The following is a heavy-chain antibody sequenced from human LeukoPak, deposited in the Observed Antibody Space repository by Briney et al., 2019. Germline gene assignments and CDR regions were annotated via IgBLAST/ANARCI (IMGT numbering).Heavy chain of an antibody. Sequence: SETLSLTCAVSGGSISSSNWWSWVRQPPGKGLEWIGEIYHSGSTNYNPSLKSRVTISVDKSKNQFSLKLSSVTAADTAVYYCARADTSGSYSSDAFDIWGQGTMVTVSP. CDR3: ARADTSGSYSSDAFDI. CDR1: GGSISSSNW. J-gene: IGHJ3*02. V-gene: IGHV4-4*02. CDR2: IYHSGST. D-gene: IGHD3-10*01.